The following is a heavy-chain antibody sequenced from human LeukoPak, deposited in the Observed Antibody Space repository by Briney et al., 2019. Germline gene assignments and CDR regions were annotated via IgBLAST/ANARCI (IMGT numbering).Heavy chain of an antibody. CDR2: ISYDGSNQ. CDR3: AKDQKWIAPGTLAARPTYYFDY. J-gene: IGHJ4*02. CDR1: GFTFSSYG. D-gene: IGHD6-6*01. V-gene: IGHV3-30*18. Sequence: GGSLRLSCAASGFTFSSYGMHWVRQAPGKGLEWVAVISYDGSNQYYADSVKGRFTISRDNSKNTLFLQMNSLRAEDTAVYYCAKDQKWIAPGTLAARPTYYFDYWGQGTLVTVSS.